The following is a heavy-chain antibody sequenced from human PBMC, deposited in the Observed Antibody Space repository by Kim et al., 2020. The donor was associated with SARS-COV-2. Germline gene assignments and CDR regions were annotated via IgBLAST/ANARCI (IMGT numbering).Heavy chain of an antibody. CDR1: GFTFSNAW. CDR2: IKSKTDGGTT. J-gene: IGHJ4*02. CDR3: TTSAETYYYGSGNPYYFDY. V-gene: IGHV3-15*01. D-gene: IGHD3-10*01. Sequence: GGSLRLSCAASGFTFSNAWMSWVRQAPGKGLEWVGRIKSKTDGGTTDYAAPVKGRFTISRDDSKNTLYLQMNSLKTEDTAVYYCTTSAETYYYGSGNPYYFDYWGQGTLVTVSS.